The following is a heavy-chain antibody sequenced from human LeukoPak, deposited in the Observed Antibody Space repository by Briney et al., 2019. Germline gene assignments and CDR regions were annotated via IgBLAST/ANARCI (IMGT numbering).Heavy chain of an antibody. J-gene: IGHJ4*02. CDR1: GGAITMDNFS. Sequence: PSGTLSSTSPVPGGAITMDNFSWGWVRHPPGKGLEWVVSINYSGTTYYNPSLRSRLSISVDTSRTQFFLTLNSVTAADTAVYYCARLFDSWGRGILVTVSS. CDR2: INYSGTT. CDR3: ARLFDS. V-gene: IGHV4-39*01.